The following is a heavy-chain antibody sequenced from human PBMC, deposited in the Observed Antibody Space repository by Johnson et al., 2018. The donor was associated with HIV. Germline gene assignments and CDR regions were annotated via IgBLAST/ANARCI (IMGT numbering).Heavy chain of an antibody. CDR1: GFTVSSNY. CDR2: ITGSGTTI. D-gene: IGHD6-25*01. J-gene: IGHJ3*02. Sequence: QVQLVESGGGLIQPGGSLRLSCAASGFTVSSNYMSWVRQAPGKGLEWVSAITGSGTTIYYADSVQGQFTVYRDNAKNSLYLQMNSLRADDTAVYYCARVLRGYDAFDIWGLGTMVTVSS. V-gene: IGHV3-11*04. CDR3: ARVLRGYDAFDI.